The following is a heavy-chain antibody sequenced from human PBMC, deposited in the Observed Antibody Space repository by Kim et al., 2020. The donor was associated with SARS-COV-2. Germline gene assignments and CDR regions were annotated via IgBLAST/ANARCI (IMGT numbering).Heavy chain of an antibody. D-gene: IGHD2-2*01. Sequence: SQTLSLTCAVSGGSISSGGYSWSWIRQPPGKGLEWIGYIYHSGSTYYNPSLKSRVTISVDRSKNQFSLKLSSVTAADTAVYYCARSCYSVVVPARAPYYFDYWGQGTLVTVSS. CDR3: ARSCYSVVVPARAPYYFDY. CDR2: IYHSGST. CDR1: GGSISSGGYS. J-gene: IGHJ4*02. V-gene: IGHV4-30-2*01.